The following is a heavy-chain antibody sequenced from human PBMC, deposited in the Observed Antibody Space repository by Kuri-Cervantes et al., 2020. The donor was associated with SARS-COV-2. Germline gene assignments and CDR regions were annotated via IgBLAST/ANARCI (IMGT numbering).Heavy chain of an antibody. Sequence: ASVKVSCKASGYTFTSYGISWVRQAPGQGLEWMGWISAYNGNTNYAQKLQGRVTMTTDISTSTAYMELRSLRSDDTAVYYCARDGRTYYDILTGYSISYYFDHWGQGALVTVSS. CDR3: ARDGRTYYDILTGYSISYYFDH. V-gene: IGHV1-18*04. D-gene: IGHD3-9*01. CDR1: GYTFTSYG. J-gene: IGHJ4*02. CDR2: ISAYNGNT.